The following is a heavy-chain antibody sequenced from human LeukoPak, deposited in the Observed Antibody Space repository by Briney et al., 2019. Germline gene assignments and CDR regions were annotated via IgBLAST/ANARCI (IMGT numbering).Heavy chain of an antibody. J-gene: IGHJ4*02. Sequence: SGTLSLTCGVSGGSITSTNYWTWVRQPPGKGLEWIGEVNLQGSTNYNPSLMGRVAISVDMFKNHISLQLTSVTAADTAVYYCAREGGPYRPLDYSGQGTLVTVSS. CDR1: GGSITSTNY. CDR2: VNLQGST. V-gene: IGHV4-4*02. CDR3: AREGGPYRPLDY.